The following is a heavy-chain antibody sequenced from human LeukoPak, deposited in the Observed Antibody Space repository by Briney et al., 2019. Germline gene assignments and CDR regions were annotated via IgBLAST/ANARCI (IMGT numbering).Heavy chain of an antibody. V-gene: IGHV3-64*01. J-gene: IGHJ4*02. CDR1: GLTFSSYA. CDR3: ARTYCSSTSCLVDY. Sequence: GGSLRLSCAASGLTFSSYAMHWVRQAPGKGLEYVSAISSNGGSTYYANSVKGRFTISRDNSKNTLYLQMGSLRAEDMAMYYCARTYCSSTSCLVDYWGQGTLVTVSS. D-gene: IGHD2-2*01. CDR2: ISSNGGST.